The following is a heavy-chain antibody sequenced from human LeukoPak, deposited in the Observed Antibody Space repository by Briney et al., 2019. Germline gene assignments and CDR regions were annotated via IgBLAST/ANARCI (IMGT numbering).Heavy chain of an antibody. J-gene: IGHJ4*02. CDR1: GFTFSSYS. D-gene: IGHD3-10*01. Sequence: GGSLRLSCAASGFTFSSYSMNWVRQAPGKGLEWVSYISSSSSTIYYVDSVKGRFTISRDNAKNSLYLQMNSLRAEDTAVYYCARAKLWFGELLYFDYWGQGTLATVSS. CDR2: ISSSSSTI. V-gene: IGHV3-48*01. CDR3: ARAKLWFGELLYFDY.